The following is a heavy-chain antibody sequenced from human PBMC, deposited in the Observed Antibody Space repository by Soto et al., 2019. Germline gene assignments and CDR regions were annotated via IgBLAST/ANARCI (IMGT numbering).Heavy chain of an antibody. J-gene: IGHJ4*02. Sequence: GESLTLSCAASGFSFSSYALNWVRQAPGKGMEWVAEISGSGTRTSYAPSVKGRFIITSDSSKNTLYLRMYSLRAEDTAMYYCAKSLCALFSLGDFDYWGQGALVTVSS. CDR2: ISGSGTRT. CDR3: AKSLCALFSLGDFDY. V-gene: IGHV3-23*01. D-gene: IGHD2-21*01. CDR1: GFSFSSYA.